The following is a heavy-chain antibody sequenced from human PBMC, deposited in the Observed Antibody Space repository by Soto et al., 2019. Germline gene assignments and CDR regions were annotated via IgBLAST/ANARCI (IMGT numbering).Heavy chain of an antibody. V-gene: IGHV3-9*01. Sequence: PGGSLRLSCAASGSTFDDYAMHWVRQAPGKGLEWVSGISWNSDNIVYADSVKGRFTISRDNAKNSLYLQMNSLRAEDTALYYCAKDLYSNYGDAFDIWGQGTMVTVSS. D-gene: IGHD4-4*01. CDR3: AKDLYSNYGDAFDI. CDR2: ISWNSDNI. CDR1: GSTFDDYA. J-gene: IGHJ3*02.